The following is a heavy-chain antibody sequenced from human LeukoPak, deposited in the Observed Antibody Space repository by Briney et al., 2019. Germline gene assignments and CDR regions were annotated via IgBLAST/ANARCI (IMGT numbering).Heavy chain of an antibody. CDR1: GGTFSSYA. J-gene: IGHJ4*02. CDR2: IIPIFGTA. Sequence: SVKVSCKASGGTFSSYAISWVRQAPGQGLEWMGGIIPIFGTANYAQKFQGRVTMTRSASINTAYMELTNLRSEGTAVYYCARAPRSWGFDYWGQGTLVTVSS. D-gene: IGHD7-27*01. CDR3: ARAPRSWGFDY. V-gene: IGHV1-69*05.